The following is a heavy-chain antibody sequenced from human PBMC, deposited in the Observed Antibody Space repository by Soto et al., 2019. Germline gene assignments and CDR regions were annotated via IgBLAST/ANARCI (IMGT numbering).Heavy chain of an antibody. CDR2: IPQDGVDG. CDR1: GFTFSMYS. CDR3: ARDHLILPAHDFFYGSDV. V-gene: IGHV3-7*03. D-gene: IGHD2-21*02. Sequence: EGSLRLSCEVSGFTFSMYSMSWVRQSPGKGLEWVAKIPQDGVDGHYADSVKGRFTISRDNGKNSLCLQLNNLRAEDTAVYYCARDHLILPAHDFFYGSDVWGRGATVTVSS. J-gene: IGHJ6*02.